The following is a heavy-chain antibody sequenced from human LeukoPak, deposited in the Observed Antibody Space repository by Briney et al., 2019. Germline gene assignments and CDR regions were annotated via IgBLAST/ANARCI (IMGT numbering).Heavy chain of an antibody. Sequence: SETLSLTCTVSGGSISSYYWSWIRQPPGKGLEWIGYIYYSGSTNYNPSLKSRVTVSVDTSKNQFSLKLSSVTAADTAVYYCARHREQLVPLYYYGMDVWGQGTTVTVSS. CDR3: ARHREQLVPLYYYGMDV. J-gene: IGHJ6*02. CDR1: GGSISSYY. CDR2: IYYSGST. D-gene: IGHD6-13*01. V-gene: IGHV4-59*08.